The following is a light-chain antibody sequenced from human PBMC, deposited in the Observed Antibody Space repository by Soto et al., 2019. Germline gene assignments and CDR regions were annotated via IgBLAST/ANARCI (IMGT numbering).Light chain of an antibody. V-gene: IGLV2-14*01. Sequence: QSVLTQPASVSGSPGQSITISCTGTSSDLGGYDYVSWCQQHPGKAPKLMIYDVSIRPSGVSHRFSGSKSGNTASLTISGLQAEDEADYYCSSYTSSATGVFGTGTKVTVL. J-gene: IGLJ1*01. CDR3: SSYTSSATGV. CDR2: DVS. CDR1: SSDLGGYDY.